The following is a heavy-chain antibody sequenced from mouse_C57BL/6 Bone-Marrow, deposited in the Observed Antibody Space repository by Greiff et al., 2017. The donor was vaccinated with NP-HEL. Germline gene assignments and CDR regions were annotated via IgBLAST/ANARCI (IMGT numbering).Heavy chain of an antibody. CDR3: AREPSFDY. CDR1: GYTFTNYW. Sequence: VMLVESGAELVRPGTSVKMSCKASGYTFTNYWIGWAKQRPGHGLEWIGDIYPGGGYTNYNEKFKGKATLTADKSSSTAYMQFSSLTSEDSAIYYCAREPSFDYWGQGTTLTVSS. CDR2: IYPGGGYT. V-gene: IGHV1-63*01. J-gene: IGHJ2*01.